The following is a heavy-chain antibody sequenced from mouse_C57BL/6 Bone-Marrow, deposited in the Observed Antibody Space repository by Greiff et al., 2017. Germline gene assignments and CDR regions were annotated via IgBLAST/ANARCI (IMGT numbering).Heavy chain of an antibody. D-gene: IGHD1-1*01. Sequence: EVKLMESGAELVKPGASVKLSCTASGFNINDYYMHWVKQRTEQGLEWIGRIDPEDGETKYAPKFQGKATITADTSSNTAYLQLSSLTSEDTAVYYCARSLLRAWFAYWGQGTLVTVSA. CDR1: GFNINDYY. CDR3: ARSLLRAWFAY. J-gene: IGHJ3*01. CDR2: IDPEDGET. V-gene: IGHV14-2*01.